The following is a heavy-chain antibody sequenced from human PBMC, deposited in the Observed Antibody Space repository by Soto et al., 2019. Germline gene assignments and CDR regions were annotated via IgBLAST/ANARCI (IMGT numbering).Heavy chain of an antibody. CDR1: GGSISSYY. D-gene: IGHD3-22*01. J-gene: IGHJ4*02. Sequence: PSETLSLTCTVSGGSISSYYWSWIRQPPGKGLEWIGYIYYSGSTNYNPSLKSRVTISVDTSKNQFSLKLSSVTAADTAVYYCARGGSGYYWGGFDYWGQGTLVTVSS. CDR3: ARGGSGYYWGGFDY. CDR2: IYYSGST. V-gene: IGHV4-59*01.